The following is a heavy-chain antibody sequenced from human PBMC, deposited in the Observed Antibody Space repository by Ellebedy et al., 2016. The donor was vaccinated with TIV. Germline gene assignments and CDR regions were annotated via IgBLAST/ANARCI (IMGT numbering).Heavy chain of an antibody. CDR3: ARATTAAEVDP. CDR1: GGSISGSSYY. Sequence: LRLSCTVSGGSISGSSYYWGWIRQHPGKGLEWIGYIYYTGSTYYNPSLKSRLIISVDTSKNQFSLKLTSVTSADTAVYYCARATTAAEVDPWGRGTLVTVSS. CDR2: IYYTGST. D-gene: IGHD6-13*01. J-gene: IGHJ5*02. V-gene: IGHV4-31*03.